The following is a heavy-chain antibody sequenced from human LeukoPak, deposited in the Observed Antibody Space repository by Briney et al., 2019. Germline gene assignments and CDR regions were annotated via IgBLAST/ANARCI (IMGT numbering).Heavy chain of an antibody. D-gene: IGHD3-10*01. J-gene: IGHJ6*02. CDR2: ISGSGGST. Sequence: GGSLRLSCAASGFTFSSYAMSWVRQAPGKGLEWVSAISGSGGSTYYADSVKGRFTISRDNSKNTLYLQMNSLRAEDTAVYYCARDAHTGSGTYWGGVDYYYGLDVWGQGTTVTVSS. V-gene: IGHV3-23*01. CDR1: GFTFSSYA. CDR3: ARDAHTGSGTYWGGVDYYYGLDV.